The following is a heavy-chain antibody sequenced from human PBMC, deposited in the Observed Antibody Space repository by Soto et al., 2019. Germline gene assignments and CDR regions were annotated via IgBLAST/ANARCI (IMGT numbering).Heavy chain of an antibody. V-gene: IGHV3-74*01. CDR2: ISSDGSIT. CDR3: ARAMTSVGAAAKGDF. CDR1: GFTFSNYS. J-gene: IGHJ4*02. D-gene: IGHD1-26*01. Sequence: GGSLRLSCAASGFTFSNYSMNWVRQAPGKGLVWVSRISSDGSITDYADSVKGRFSISRDNPRNTLYLQMNSLSPEDTAVYYCARAMTSVGAAAKGDFWGQGTLVTVSS.